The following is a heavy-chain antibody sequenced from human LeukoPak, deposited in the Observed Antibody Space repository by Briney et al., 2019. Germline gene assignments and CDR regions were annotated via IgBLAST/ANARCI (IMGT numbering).Heavy chain of an antibody. V-gene: IGHV4-30-2*01. CDR1: GGSISSGGYS. Sequence: PSQSLSLTCAVSGGSISSGGYSWSWIRQPPGKGLEWIGYIYHNGNPYYSPSLKSRVTISVDRSKNQLSLKLSSVTAADTAMYYCASGGYSYGFDYWGQGTLVTVSS. CDR2: IYHNGNP. J-gene: IGHJ4*02. CDR3: ASGGYSYGFDY. D-gene: IGHD5-18*01.